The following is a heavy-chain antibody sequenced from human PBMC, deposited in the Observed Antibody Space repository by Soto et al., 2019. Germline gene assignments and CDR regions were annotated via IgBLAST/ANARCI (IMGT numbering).Heavy chain of an antibody. CDR1: GYTFSSYG. J-gene: IGHJ4*02. CDR2: VSANNGHT. Sequence: QVKLVQSGAELKKPGASVKGSCKASGYTFSSYGMSWGRQAPGQWLEWLGWVSANNGHTNYAQKFQGRVLMTTDTTATTVYMELRSLTSDDMAVYYCARDAWAGYSSGWYNYWGQGTLVTVSS. V-gene: IGHV1-18*03. D-gene: IGHD6-19*01. CDR3: ARDAWAGYSSGWYNY.